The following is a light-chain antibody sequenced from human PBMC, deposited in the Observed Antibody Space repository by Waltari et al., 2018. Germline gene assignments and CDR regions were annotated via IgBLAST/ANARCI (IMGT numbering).Light chain of an antibody. J-gene: IGKJ4*01. CDR1: QSVSSSY. V-gene: IGKV3-20*01. Sequence: IVLTQSPGTLSLSPGERAPLSCRASQSVSSSYLAWYQQKPGQAPRLLIYGASSRATGIPDRFSGSGSGTDFTLTISRLEPEDFAVYYCQQYGSSPPGLTFGGGTKVEIK. CDR3: QQYGSSPPGLT. CDR2: GAS.